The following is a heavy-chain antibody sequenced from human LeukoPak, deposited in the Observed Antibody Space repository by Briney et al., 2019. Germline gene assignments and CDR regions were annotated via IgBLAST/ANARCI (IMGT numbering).Heavy chain of an antibody. D-gene: IGHD3-22*01. CDR3: AREVDRITMIVVVSQGAAFDI. CDR1: EYTFTGYY. CDR2: INPNSGGT. V-gene: IGHV1-2*02. Sequence: GASVKVSCKASEYTFTGYYMHWVRQAPGQGLEWMGWINPNSGGTNYAQKFQGRVTMTRDTSISTAYMELSRLRSDDTAVYYCAREVDRITMIVVVSQGAAFDIWGQGTMVTVSS. J-gene: IGHJ3*02.